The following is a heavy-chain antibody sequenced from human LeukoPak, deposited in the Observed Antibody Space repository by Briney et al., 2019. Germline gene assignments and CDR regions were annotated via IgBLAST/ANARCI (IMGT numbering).Heavy chain of an antibody. Sequence: GGSLRHSCAASGFTFDDYSMHWVRQAPGKGLDWVSLISWDGGSTYYADSVKGRFTISRDNIKNSLYLQMNSLRADDTALYYCAKDGKNYFDYWGQGTLVTVSS. J-gene: IGHJ4*02. CDR3: AKDGKNYFDY. CDR1: GFTFDDYS. CDR2: ISWDGGST. V-gene: IGHV3-43D*03.